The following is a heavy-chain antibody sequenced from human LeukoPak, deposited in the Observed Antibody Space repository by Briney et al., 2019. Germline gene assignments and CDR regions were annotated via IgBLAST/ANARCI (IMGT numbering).Heavy chain of an antibody. CDR1: GGSISSYY. V-gene: IGHV4-4*07. D-gene: IGHD3-9*01. J-gene: IGHJ6*04. CDR3: ARGPGSPYYDILTGYRSFAGMDV. CDR2: ISTSGST. Sequence: SETLSLTCTVSGGSISSYYWSWIRQPAGKGLESIGHISTSGSTNYNPSLKSRVTMSVDTSKNQFSLKLSSVTAADTAVYYCARGPGSPYYDILTGYRSFAGMDVWGKGTTVTISS.